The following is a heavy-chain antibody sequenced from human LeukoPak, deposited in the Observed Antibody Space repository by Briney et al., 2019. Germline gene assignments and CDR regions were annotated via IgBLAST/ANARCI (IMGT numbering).Heavy chain of an antibody. CDR2: IYYSGST. V-gene: IGHV4-31*03. Sequence: SETLSLTCTVSGGSISSGGYYWSWIRQHPGKGLEWIGYIYYSGSTYYNPSLKSRVTISVDTSKNQFSLKLSSVTAADTAVYYCARAGYYYDGSGYYYADYWGQGTLVTVSS. J-gene: IGHJ4*02. D-gene: IGHD3-22*01. CDR3: ARAGYYYDGSGYYYADY. CDR1: GGSISSGGYY.